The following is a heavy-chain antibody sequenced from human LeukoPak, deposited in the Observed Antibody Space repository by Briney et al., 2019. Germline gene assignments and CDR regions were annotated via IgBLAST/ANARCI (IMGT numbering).Heavy chain of an antibody. J-gene: IGHJ5*02. CDR3: AIVPITIFGVDWFDH. V-gene: IGHV1-2*02. D-gene: IGHD3-3*01. CDR1: GYTFTIYG. CDR2: INPNSGGT. Sequence: ASVTVSFTAAGYTFTIYGISWVRQAPGQGHEWMGWINPNSGGTNYAQKFQGRVTMTRDTSISTAYMELSRLRSDDTAVYYCAIVPITIFGVDWFDHWGQGTLVTVSS.